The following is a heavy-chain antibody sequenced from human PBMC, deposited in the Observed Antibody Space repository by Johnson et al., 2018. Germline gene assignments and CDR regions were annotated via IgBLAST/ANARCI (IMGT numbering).Heavy chain of an antibody. CDR3: TAKYYYGSVNYMDV. V-gene: IGHV3-15*07. CDR1: GFTFSSYW. CDR2: IKRKTDAGTT. Sequence: VQLQESGGGLVQPGGSLRLSCAASGFTFSSYWMHWVRQAPGKGLVWVGRIKRKTDAGTTDYAAPVKGRVTISRDDSKNTGYVQMNNLKTEDTGVYYCTAKYYYGSVNYMDVWGKGTTVTVSS. D-gene: IGHD3-10*01. J-gene: IGHJ6*03.